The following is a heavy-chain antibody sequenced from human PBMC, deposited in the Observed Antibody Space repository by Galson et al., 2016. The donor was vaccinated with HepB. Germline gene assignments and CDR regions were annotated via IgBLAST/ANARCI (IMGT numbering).Heavy chain of an antibody. CDR2: INGYNGST. CDR3: ARDIDYVVDY. J-gene: IGHJ4*02. D-gene: IGHD4-17*01. V-gene: IGHV1-18*01. Sequence: PGQGLEWMGWINGYNGSTHYAHELQGRVTVTTDTSTSTAYMELRSLRSDDTAVYYCARDIDYVVDYWGQGTLVTVSS.